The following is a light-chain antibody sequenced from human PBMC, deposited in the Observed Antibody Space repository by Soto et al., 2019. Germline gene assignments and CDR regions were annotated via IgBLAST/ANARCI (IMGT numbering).Light chain of an antibody. Sequence: EIVMTQSPATLSVYLGERATLSCRASQSVSSRLAWCQQKPGQAPRLLIYGASTRATGIPARFSGSGSGTEFTLTISSLQSEDFAVYYCQQYNNWPRTFGQGTKVDI. CDR3: QQYNNWPRT. J-gene: IGKJ1*01. V-gene: IGKV3-15*01. CDR1: QSVSSR. CDR2: GAS.